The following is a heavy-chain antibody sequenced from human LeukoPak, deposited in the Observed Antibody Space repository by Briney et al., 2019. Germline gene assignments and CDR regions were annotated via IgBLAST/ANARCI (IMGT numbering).Heavy chain of an antibody. CDR3: TRDLQYYDTSGYVAPLIDY. V-gene: IGHV3-7*01. D-gene: IGHD3-22*01. CDR2: IKQDGSLK. J-gene: IGHJ4*02. Sequence: GGSLRLSCAASGFTFSNHWMSWVRQAPGQGLEWVANIKQDGSLKYYVDSVKGRFTISRDNAENSLYLQLNSLRAEDTAVYYCTRDLQYYDTSGYVAPLIDYWGQGTLVTVSS. CDR1: GFTFSNHW.